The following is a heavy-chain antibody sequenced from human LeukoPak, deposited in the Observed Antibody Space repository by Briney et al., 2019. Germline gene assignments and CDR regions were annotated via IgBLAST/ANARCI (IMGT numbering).Heavy chain of an antibody. CDR3: TRLYWPDS. J-gene: IGHJ5*02. Sequence: PGGSLRLSCAASGFSFSGSTLHWVRHASGKGLEWVGRIKSKANSYATEYAASVKGRFTISRDDSQNTAYLQMNSLTTEDTAVYYCTRLYWPDSWGQGTLVTVSS. CDR2: IKSKANSYAT. V-gene: IGHV3-73*01. D-gene: IGHD2-15*01. CDR1: GFSFSGST.